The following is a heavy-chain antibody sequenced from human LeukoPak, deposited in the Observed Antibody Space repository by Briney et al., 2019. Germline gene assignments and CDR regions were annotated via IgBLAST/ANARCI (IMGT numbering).Heavy chain of an antibody. CDR1: GFTVSSYY. CDR2: ISRNSRYI. D-gene: IGHD6-13*01. V-gene: IGHV3-21*06. CDR3: ARVAEAAAFDS. Sequence: PGGSLRLSCAASGFTVSSYYMNWVRQAPGKGLEWVSSISRNSRYIYYADSMWGRFTISRDNAKNSLYLQMNNLKPEDTAVYYCARVAEAAAFDSWGQGTLVTVSS. J-gene: IGHJ4*02.